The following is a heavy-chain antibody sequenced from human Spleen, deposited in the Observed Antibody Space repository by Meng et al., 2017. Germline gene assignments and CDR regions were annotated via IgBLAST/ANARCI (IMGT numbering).Heavy chain of an antibody. Sequence: GESLKISCAASGFTFSSYWMHWVRQAPGKGLVWVSRINSDGSSTSYADSVKGRFTISRDNSKNTLYLQMNSLRAEDTAVYYCAKDVWGEYYFDYWGQGTLVTVSS. CDR2: INSDGSST. J-gene: IGHJ4*02. CDR3: AKDVWGEYYFDY. D-gene: IGHD3-16*01. CDR1: GFTFSSYW. V-gene: IGHV3-74*01.